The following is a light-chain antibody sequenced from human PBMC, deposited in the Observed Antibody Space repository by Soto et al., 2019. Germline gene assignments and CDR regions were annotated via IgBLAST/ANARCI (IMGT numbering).Light chain of an antibody. CDR3: HQRQSWPRT. CDR1: QSVSSN. Sequence: EIVMTQSPATLSVSPGESATLSCRASQSVSSNLAWYQHRPGQAPRLLIYQTSLRAAGIPARFSASGSGTDFTLTISDVQPEDFALYYCHQRQSWPRTFGQGTKVDIK. J-gene: IGKJ1*01. CDR2: QTS. V-gene: IGKV3D-15*03.